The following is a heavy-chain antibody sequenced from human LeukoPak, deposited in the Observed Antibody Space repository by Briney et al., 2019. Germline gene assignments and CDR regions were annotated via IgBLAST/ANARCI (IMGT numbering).Heavy chain of an antibody. J-gene: IGHJ4*02. V-gene: IGHV1-24*01. Sequence: ASVKVSCKVSGYTLTGLSMHWVRQAPGKGLEWMGGFDPEDGETIYAQKFQGRVTMTEDTSTDTAYMELSSLRSEDTAVYYCATSQPLRFLEWLPLDYWGQGTLVTVSS. D-gene: IGHD3-3*01. CDR3: ATSQPLRFLEWLPLDY. CDR1: GYTLTGLS. CDR2: FDPEDGET.